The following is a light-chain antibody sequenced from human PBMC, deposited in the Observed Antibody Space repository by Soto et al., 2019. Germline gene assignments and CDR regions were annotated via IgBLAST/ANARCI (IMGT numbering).Light chain of an antibody. Sequence: DIQMTQSPSSLSASGGDRVTITCRASQSISNHLNWYQQKPGKAPKLLIFAASSLQSGVPSRFSGSRSGPDFTLTISSLQPEDFATYYCQQSYSSPPTFGQGTKVDI. CDR1: QSISNH. CDR2: AAS. CDR3: QQSYSSPPT. V-gene: IGKV1-39*01. J-gene: IGKJ1*01.